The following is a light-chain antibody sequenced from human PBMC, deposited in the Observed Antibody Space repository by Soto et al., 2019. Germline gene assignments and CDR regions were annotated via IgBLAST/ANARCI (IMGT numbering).Light chain of an antibody. Sequence: QSVLTQPASVSGSPGQSITISCTETSSGVGTYNLVSWFQQYPDKAPKLLISEDTQRPSGVSNRFSGSRSGNAASLTISGLQAEDEADYYCCSYVGSSTFVIFGGGTKVTVL. J-gene: IGLJ2*01. CDR3: CSYVGSSTFVI. CDR1: SSGVGTYNL. CDR2: EDT. V-gene: IGLV2-23*02.